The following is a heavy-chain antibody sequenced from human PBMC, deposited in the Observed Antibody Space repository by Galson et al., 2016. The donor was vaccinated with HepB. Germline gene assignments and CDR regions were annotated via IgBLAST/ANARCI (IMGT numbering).Heavy chain of an antibody. CDR2: TYPRESDT. CDR3: PRVMGQWLPYF. D-gene: IGHD6-19*01. V-gene: IGHV5-51*01. CDR1: GYTFRSYW. Sequence: QSGAEVKKPGESLRISCTGSGYTFRSYWIGWVRQMPGKGLEWMGITYPRESDTRYSPSFHGQVTISSDKSISTLYLHWSSLKASDTAMYYCPRVMGQWLPYFWGQGTLVTVSS. J-gene: IGHJ4*02.